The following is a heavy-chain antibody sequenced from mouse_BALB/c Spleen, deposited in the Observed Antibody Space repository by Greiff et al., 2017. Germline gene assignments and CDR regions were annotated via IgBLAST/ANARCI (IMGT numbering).Heavy chain of an antibody. CDR1: GFTFTDYY. Sequence: EVMLVESGGGLVQPGGSLRLSCATSGFTFTDYYMSWVRQPPGKALEWLGFIRNKANGYTTEYSASVKGRFTISRDNSQSILYLQMNTLRAEDSATYYCARDEGLRRGAYWGQGTLVTVSA. D-gene: IGHD2-2*01. V-gene: IGHV7-3*02. CDR2: IRNKANGYTT. CDR3: ARDEGLRRGAY. J-gene: IGHJ3*01.